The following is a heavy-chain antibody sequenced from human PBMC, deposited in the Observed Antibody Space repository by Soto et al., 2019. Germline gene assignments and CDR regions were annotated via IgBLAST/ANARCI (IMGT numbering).Heavy chain of an antibody. J-gene: IGHJ4*02. CDR3: ARGRTMVRGVNFDY. D-gene: IGHD3-10*01. V-gene: IGHV4-38-2*01. CDR2: IYHSGST. Sequence: SETLSLTCAVSGYSISSGYYWGWIRPPPGKGLEWIGSIYHSGSTYYNPSLKSRVTISVDTSKNQFSLKLSSVTAADTAVYYCARGRTMVRGVNFDYWGQGTLVTVSS. CDR1: GYSISSGYY.